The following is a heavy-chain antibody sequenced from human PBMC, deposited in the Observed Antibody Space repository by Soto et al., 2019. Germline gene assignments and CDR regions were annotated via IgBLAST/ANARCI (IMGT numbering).Heavy chain of an antibody. Sequence: QVQLVQSGAEVKKPGSSVKVSCKASGGTFSSYAISWVRQAPGQGLEWMGGIIPIFGTANYAQKFQGRVTITADESTSTAYMELSSLRSEETAVYYCARDRETGTTTWFDPWGQGTLVTVSS. CDR1: GGTFSSYA. D-gene: IGHD1-7*01. CDR3: ARDRETGTTTWFDP. V-gene: IGHV1-69*12. J-gene: IGHJ5*02. CDR2: IIPIFGTA.